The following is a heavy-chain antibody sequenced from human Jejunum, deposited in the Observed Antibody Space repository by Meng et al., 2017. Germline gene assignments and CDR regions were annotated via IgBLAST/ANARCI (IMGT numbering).Heavy chain of an antibody. Sequence: VQLLQSSAGVKEPGASVKVSCKASGYIFKNYAMQWVRQAPGQRLDWIGWINADNGDTQYSQTFQGRVTITRDTSASTTYMELSSLRSEDTAVYFCARERQTSGEDYWGQGTLVTVSS. CDR3: ARERQTSGEDY. J-gene: IGHJ4*02. CDR2: INADNGDT. CDR1: GYIFKNYA. D-gene: IGHD2-15*01. V-gene: IGHV1-3*01.